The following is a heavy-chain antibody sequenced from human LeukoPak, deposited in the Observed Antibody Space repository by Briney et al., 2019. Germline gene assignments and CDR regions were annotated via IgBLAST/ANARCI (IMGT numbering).Heavy chain of an antibody. CDR1: GFTLSNYW. CDR2: IKQDGSEK. D-gene: IGHD6-13*01. V-gene: IGHV3-7*01. J-gene: IGHJ4*02. CDR3: ARGTVTAAGPDY. Sequence: GGSLRLSCAASGFTLSNYWMSWVRQAPGKGLEWVANIKQDGSEKYIVDSVKGRFTLSRDNAKNSLYLQMNSLRAEDTAVYYCARGTVTAAGPDYWGQGTLVTVSS.